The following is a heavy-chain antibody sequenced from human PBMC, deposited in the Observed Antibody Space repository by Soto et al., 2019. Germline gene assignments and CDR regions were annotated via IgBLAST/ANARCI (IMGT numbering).Heavy chain of an antibody. CDR1: GFTFITCG. D-gene: IGHD3-10*01. CDR2: IWYDGSKK. J-gene: IGHJ4*02. CDR3: ARDYYGSGSQYNPLDY. Sequence: PGGSLRLSCAASGFTFITCGMHWVRQAPGKGLEWVAVIWYDGSKKYYADSVKGRFTISRDNSKNTLYLQMNSLRVEDTAVYYCARDYYGSGSQYNPLDYWGQGTLVTVSS. V-gene: IGHV3-33*01.